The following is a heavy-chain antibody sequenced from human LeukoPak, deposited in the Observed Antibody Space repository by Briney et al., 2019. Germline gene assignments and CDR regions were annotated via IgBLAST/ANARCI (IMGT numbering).Heavy chain of an antibody. V-gene: IGHV4-39*01. CDR2: IYYSGST. CDR3: ARHMVPAYCSSTSCYEVS. Sequence: SETLSLTCTVSGGSISRSNYYWGWIRQPPGKGLEWIGSIYYSGSTYYNPSLKSRVTISVDTSKNQFSLKLSSVTAADTAVYYCARHMVPAYCSSTSCYEVSWGQGTLVTVSS. J-gene: IGHJ4*02. D-gene: IGHD2-2*01. CDR1: GGSISRSNYY.